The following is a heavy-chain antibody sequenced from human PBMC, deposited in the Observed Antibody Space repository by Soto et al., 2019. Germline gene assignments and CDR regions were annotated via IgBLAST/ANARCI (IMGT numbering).Heavy chain of an antibody. J-gene: IGHJ4*02. CDR2: ISPLFSTT. D-gene: IGHD6-13*01. CDR3: AASSAIAAAGYFKF. CDR1: GDLFNNHA. V-gene: IGHV1-69*13. Sequence: ASVKVSCKASGDLFNNHAFNWVRQAPGQGLEWMGRISPLFSTTNYAQKFQGRVTIGADELTTVVYLEVNNLESDDSAIYYCAASSAIAAAGYFKFWGQGTLVTVSS.